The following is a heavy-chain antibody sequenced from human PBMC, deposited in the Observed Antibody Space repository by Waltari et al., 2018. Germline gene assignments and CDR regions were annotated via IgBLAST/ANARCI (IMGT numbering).Heavy chain of an antibody. Sequence: EVQLVESGGGLIQPGGSLRLPCAPSGFTVRSNPRSWVRQAPGKGLEWVSVIYSGGTTYYADSVNGRFTISRDNSKNTLYLQMNSLRAEDTAVYYCATDGRGSGAWAYYFDYWGQGTLVTVSS. CDR2: IYSGGTT. V-gene: IGHV3-53*01. CDR1: GFTVRSNP. D-gene: IGHD6-19*01. J-gene: IGHJ4*02. CDR3: ATDGRGSGAWAYYFDY.